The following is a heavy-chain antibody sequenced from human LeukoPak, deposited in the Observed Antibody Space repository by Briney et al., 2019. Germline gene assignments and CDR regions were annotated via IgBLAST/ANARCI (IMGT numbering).Heavy chain of an antibody. V-gene: IGHV1-2*02. CDR3: ASSGNSGFYYFDY. D-gene: IGHD2/OR15-2a*01. CDR1: GYTFTGYY. J-gene: IGHJ4*02. CDR2: INPNSGGT. Sequence: ASVKVSCKASGYTFTGYYMHWVRRAPGQGLEWMGWINPNSGGTNYAQKFQGRVTMTRDTSISTAYMELSRLRSDDTAVYYCASSGNSGFYYFDYWGQGTLVTVSS.